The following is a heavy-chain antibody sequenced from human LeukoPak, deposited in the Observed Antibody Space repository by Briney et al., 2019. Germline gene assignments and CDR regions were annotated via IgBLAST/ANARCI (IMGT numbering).Heavy chain of an antibody. CDR3: ARVGGSYVLDY. V-gene: IGHV4-34*01. D-gene: IGHD1-26*01. CDR1: GGSFSGYC. CDR2: IKHSGST. Sequence: SETLSLTCAVYGGSFSGYCWSWIRQPPGKGLEWIGEIKHSGSTNYNPSLKSRVTISVDTSKNQFSLKLSSVTAADAAVYYCARVGGSYVLDYWGQGTLVTVSS. J-gene: IGHJ4*02.